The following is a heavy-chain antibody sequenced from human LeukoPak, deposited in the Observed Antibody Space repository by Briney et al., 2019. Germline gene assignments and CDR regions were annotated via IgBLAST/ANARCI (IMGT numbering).Heavy chain of an antibody. D-gene: IGHD1-26*01. CDR2: IYYSGST. CDR3: ARGYSGSYGRFDY. CDR1: GGSISSHY. V-gene: IGHV4-59*11. Sequence: SETLSLTCTVSGGSISSHYWSWIRQPPGKGLEWIGYIYYSGSTNYNPSPKSRVTISVDTSKNQFSLKLSSVTAADTAVYYCARGYSGSYGRFDYWGQGTLATVSS. J-gene: IGHJ4*02.